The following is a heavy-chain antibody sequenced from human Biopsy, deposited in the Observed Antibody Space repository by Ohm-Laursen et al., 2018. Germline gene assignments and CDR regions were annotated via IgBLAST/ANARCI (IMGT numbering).Heavy chain of an antibody. CDR1: GFTFSTYA. CDR2: ITDRSSHI. J-gene: IGHJ4*02. D-gene: IGHD4-23*01. Sequence: SLRLSCSAPGFTFSTYAMNWVRQAPGKGLEWVSSITDRSSHIYYADSVKGRFTIFRDNAKQSLYLQMNSLRDEDTAVYYCVGGGKDRPFDYWGQGILVTVSS. V-gene: IGHV3-21*01. CDR3: VGGGKDRPFDY.